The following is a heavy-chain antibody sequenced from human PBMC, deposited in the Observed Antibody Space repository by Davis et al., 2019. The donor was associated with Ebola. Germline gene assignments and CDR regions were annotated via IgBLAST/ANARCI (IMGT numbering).Heavy chain of an antibody. Sequence: SETLSLTCTVSGASMNSYYWGWTRQPPGKGLEWIGSIYHSGSTYYNPSLKSRVTISVDTSKNQFSLKLSSVTAADTAVYYCFTDSMVRGVIYWGQGTLVTVSS. D-gene: IGHD3-10*01. V-gene: IGHV4-38-2*02. CDR1: GASMNSYY. J-gene: IGHJ4*02. CDR3: FTDSMVRGVIY. CDR2: IYHSGST.